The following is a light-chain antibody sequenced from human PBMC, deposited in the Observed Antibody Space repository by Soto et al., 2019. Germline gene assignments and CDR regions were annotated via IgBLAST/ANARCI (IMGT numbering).Light chain of an antibody. J-gene: IGKJ1*01. CDR1: QSVSSN. Sequence: DIVLSQSLASLSVSQGDRATVPCRANQSVSSNVAWYQQKPGQAPRLLIYDASNRATGIPARFSGSGSGTDFTLTISSLEPEDFAVYYCRQRSNWPPWTFGQGSKV. CDR2: DAS. CDR3: RQRSNWPPWT. V-gene: IGKV3-11*01.